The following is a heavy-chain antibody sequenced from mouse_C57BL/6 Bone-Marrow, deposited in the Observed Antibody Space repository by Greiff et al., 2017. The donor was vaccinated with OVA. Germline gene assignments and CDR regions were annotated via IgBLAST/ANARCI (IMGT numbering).Heavy chain of an antibody. V-gene: IGHV14-4*01. CDR2: IDPENGDT. D-gene: IGHD1-3*01. Sequence: VQLQQSGAELVRPGASVKLSCTASGFNIKDDYMHWVKQRPEQGLEWIGWIDPENGDTEYASKFQGKATITADTSSNTAYLQLSSLTSEDTAVYYCTTSSGYAMDDWGQGTSVTVSS. CDR3: TTSSGYAMDD. CDR1: GFNIKDDY. J-gene: IGHJ4*01.